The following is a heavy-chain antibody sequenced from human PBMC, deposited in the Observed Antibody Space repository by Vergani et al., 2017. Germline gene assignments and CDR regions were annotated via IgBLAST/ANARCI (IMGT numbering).Heavy chain of an antibody. Sequence: QVQLVESGGGVVQPGRSLRLSCAASGFTFSSYGMHWVRQAPGKGLEWVAVIWYDGSNKYYADSVKGRFTISRDTSKNTLYLQMNSLRAEDTAVYYCARDPSFGDYLHPIDYWGQGTLVTVSS. V-gene: IGHV3-33*01. D-gene: IGHD4-17*01. CDR1: GFTFSSYG. CDR2: IWYDGSNK. J-gene: IGHJ4*02. CDR3: ARDPSFGDYLHPIDY.